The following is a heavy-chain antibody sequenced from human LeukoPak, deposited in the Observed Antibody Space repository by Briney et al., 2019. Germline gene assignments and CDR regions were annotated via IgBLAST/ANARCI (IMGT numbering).Heavy chain of an antibody. CDR1: GFNFSRNG. D-gene: IGHD3-10*01. V-gene: IGHV3-33*01. J-gene: IGHJ2*01. CDR2: IWYDGSQR. Sequence: GGSLRLSCEASGFNFSRNGMHWARQAPGKGLEWVSLIWYDGSQRQYADSVQGRFIVSRDNSKNTLYLEMSGLRVEDTAVYYCARVVSYYGSSYRLLDAWGRGTLVTVSS. CDR3: ARVVSYYGSSYRLLDA.